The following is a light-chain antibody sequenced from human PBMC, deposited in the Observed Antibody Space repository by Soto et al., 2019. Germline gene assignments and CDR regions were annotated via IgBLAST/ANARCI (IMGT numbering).Light chain of an antibody. CDR1: SSNIGAGYD. CDR2: GNT. V-gene: IGLV1-40*01. Sequence: QSVLTQPPSVSGAXXXRVTXXCTGSSSNIGAGYDVHWYQQLPGRAPKLLIYGNTNRPSGVPDRFSGSKSGTSASLAITGLQAEDEADYYCLSFDSSLSVVFGGGTKLTVL. CDR3: LSFDSSLSVV. J-gene: IGLJ2*01.